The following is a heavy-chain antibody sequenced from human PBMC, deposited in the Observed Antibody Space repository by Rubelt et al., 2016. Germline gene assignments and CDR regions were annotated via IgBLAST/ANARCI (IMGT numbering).Heavy chain of an antibody. D-gene: IGHD2-15*01. J-gene: IGHJ5*02. CDR3: AREGGP. CDR2: IYPSASDT. CDR1: GYSFTTYW. Sequence: EEQLVQSRAEVKKPGESLKISCTASGYSFTTYWIGWVRQFPGKGLEWMGLIYPSASDTRYSPSFQGQVTISVDKSISTAYLQWSSLKAADTAMDYCAREGGPWGQGTLVTVSS. V-gene: IGHV5-51*01.